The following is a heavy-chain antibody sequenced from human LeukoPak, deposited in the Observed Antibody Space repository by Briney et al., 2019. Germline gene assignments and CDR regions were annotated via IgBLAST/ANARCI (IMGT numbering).Heavy chain of an antibody. J-gene: IGHJ6*02. V-gene: IGHV4-59*12. CDR1: GGSISSYY. CDR2: IYYSGST. Sequence: SETLSLTCTVSGGSISSYYWSWIRQPPGKGLEWIGYIYYSGSTNYNPSLKSRVTISVDTSKNQFSLKLSSVTAADTAVYYCARPRYFSYYGMDVWGQGTTVTVSS. CDR3: ARPRYFSYYGMDV.